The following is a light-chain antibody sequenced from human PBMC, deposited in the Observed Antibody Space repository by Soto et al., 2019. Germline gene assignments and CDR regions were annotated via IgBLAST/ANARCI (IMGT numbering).Light chain of an antibody. Sequence: VLTQSPGTLSLSPGERATLSCRASQNFGSMYLVWYQQKSGQAPRLLIYGASSRATGIPYRFTGSGSGTDFTLTISRLEPEDFAVYYCQQYGTSVLVSFGQGTRLEIK. CDR2: GAS. J-gene: IGKJ5*01. V-gene: IGKV3-20*01. CDR3: QQYGTSVLVS. CDR1: QNFGSMY.